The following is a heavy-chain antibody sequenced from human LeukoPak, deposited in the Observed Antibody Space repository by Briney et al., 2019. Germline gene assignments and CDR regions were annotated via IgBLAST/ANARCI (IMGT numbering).Heavy chain of an antibody. V-gene: IGHV1-69*04. CDR3: ARDFGYSSSFDP. D-gene: IGHD6-19*01. CDR2: IIPILGIA. Sequence: SVKVSCTASGGTFSSYAISWVRQAPGQGLGWMGRIIPILGIANYAQKFQGRVTITADKSTSTAYMELSSLRSEDTAVYHCARDFGYSSSFDPWGQGTLVTVSS. J-gene: IGHJ5*02. CDR1: GGTFSSYA.